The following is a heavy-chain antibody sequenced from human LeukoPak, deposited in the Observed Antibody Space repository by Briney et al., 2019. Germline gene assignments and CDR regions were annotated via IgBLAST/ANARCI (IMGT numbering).Heavy chain of an antibody. CDR1: GYTFTGYY. J-gene: IGHJ4*02. Sequence: ASVKVSCKASGYTFTGYYIHWVRQAPGQGLEWMGWISAYNGNTNYAQKLQGRVTMTTDTSTSTAYMELRSLRSDDTAVYYCARSSGWYPLFDYWGQGTLVTVSS. V-gene: IGHV1-18*04. CDR3: ARSSGWYPLFDY. CDR2: ISAYNGNT. D-gene: IGHD6-19*01.